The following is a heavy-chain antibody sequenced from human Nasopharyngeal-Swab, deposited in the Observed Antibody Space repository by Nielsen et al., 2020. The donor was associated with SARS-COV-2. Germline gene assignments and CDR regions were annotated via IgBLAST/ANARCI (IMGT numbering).Heavy chain of an antibody. CDR2: ISYGGSNK. Sequence: GGSLRLSCAASGFTFSSYAMHWVRQAPGKGLEWVAVISYGGSNKYYADSVKGRFTISRDNSKNTLYLQMNSLRAEDTAVYYCATDAPGSGFALDTWGQGTMVTVLS. CDR1: GFTFSSYA. V-gene: IGHV3-30*04. J-gene: IGHJ3*02. CDR3: ATDAPGSGFALDT. D-gene: IGHD3-22*01.